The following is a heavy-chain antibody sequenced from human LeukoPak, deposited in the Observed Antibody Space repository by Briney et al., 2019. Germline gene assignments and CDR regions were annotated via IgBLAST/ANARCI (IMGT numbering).Heavy chain of an antibody. CDR2: INPNSGGT. CDR3: ARVEAMVYYYYYGMDV. D-gene: IGHD5-18*01. Sequence: ASVKVSCKASGYTFTGYYMHWVRQAPGQGLEWMGWINPNSGGTNYAQKFQGRVTMTRDTSISTAYMELSRLRSDDTAVYYCARVEAMVYYYYYGMDVWGQGTTVTVSS. CDR1: GYTFTGYY. J-gene: IGHJ6*02. V-gene: IGHV1-2*02.